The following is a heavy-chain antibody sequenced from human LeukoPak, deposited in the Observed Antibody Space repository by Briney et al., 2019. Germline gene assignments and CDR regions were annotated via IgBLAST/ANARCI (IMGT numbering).Heavy chain of an antibody. Sequence: GGSLRLSCAASGFTFSSYSMNWVRQAPGKGLEWVSYISSSSTTIYYADSVKGRFTISRDNAKNSLYLQMNSLRAEDTAVYYCARDYGSSTSCYTDWGQGTLVTVSS. D-gene: IGHD2-2*02. CDR3: ARDYGSSTSCYTD. V-gene: IGHV3-48*04. J-gene: IGHJ4*02. CDR1: GFTFSSYS. CDR2: ISSSSTTI.